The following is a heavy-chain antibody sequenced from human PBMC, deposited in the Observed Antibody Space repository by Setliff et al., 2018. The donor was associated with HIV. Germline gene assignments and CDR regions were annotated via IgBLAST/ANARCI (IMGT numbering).Heavy chain of an antibody. CDR3: ARESRDIVATSPLDY. CDR1: GYTFTSYG. J-gene: IGHJ4*02. CDR2: TSGYSGNT. D-gene: IGHD5-12*01. V-gene: IGHV1-18*01. Sequence: ASVKVSCKASGYTFTSYGVSWARQAPGHGLEWMGWTSGYSGNTNYAQKLQGRVTMTTDTSTSTAYMELSSLRSDDTAVYYCARESRDIVATSPLDYWGQGTLVTVSS.